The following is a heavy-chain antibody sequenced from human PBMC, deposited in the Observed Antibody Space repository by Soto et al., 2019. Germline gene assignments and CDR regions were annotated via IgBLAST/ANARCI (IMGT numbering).Heavy chain of an antibody. CDR3: ARGTTALAPKNWFDP. D-gene: IGHD5-18*01. Sequence: PSETLSLTCTVSGGSISSYYWSWIRQPPGKGLEWIGYIYYSGSTNYNPSLKSRVTISVDTSKNQFSLKLSSVTAADTAVYYCARGTTALAPKNWFDPWGQGILVTVSS. CDR2: IYYSGST. J-gene: IGHJ5*02. V-gene: IGHV4-59*01. CDR1: GGSISSYY.